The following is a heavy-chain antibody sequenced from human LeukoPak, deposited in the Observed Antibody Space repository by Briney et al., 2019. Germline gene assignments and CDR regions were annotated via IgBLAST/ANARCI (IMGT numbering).Heavy chain of an antibody. CDR3: AKVDDSSGYDFDY. J-gene: IGHJ4*02. Sequence: GGSLRLSCAASGFTFSDYYMSWIRQAPGKGLEWVSYISSSGSTIYYADSVKGRFTISRDNAKNSLYLQMNSLRAEDTAVYYCAKVDDSSGYDFDYWGQGTLVTVSS. D-gene: IGHD3-22*01. CDR2: ISSSGSTI. CDR1: GFTFSDYY. V-gene: IGHV3-11*04.